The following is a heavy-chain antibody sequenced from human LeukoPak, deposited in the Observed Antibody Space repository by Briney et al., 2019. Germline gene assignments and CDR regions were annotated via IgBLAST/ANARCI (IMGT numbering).Heavy chain of an antibody. CDR3: AREAYDSSGHLGPEFDY. Sequence: GGSLRLSCVYSGLTESGLTLSSDWMSWVRQPPGKGLEWVANINQDTLKKYYLDSVKGRFTISRDHARNSLYLQMNNLRTEDTAVYYCAREAYDSSGHLGPEFDYWGQGTLVTVSS. CDR1: GLTLSSDW. D-gene: IGHD3-22*01. CDR2: INQDTLKK. V-gene: IGHV3-7*01. J-gene: IGHJ4*02.